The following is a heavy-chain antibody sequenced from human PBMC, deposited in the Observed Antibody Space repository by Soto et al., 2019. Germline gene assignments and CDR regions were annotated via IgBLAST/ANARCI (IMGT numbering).Heavy chain of an antibody. D-gene: IGHD3-10*01. J-gene: IGHJ5*02. Sequence: QVQLVQSGAEVKKPGASVKVSCKASGYTFTNYGISWVRQAPGQGLEWMGWISAYNGNTKYAQKLQGRVTMTTDTTTSTAYMELRILISDNTAVYYCARGVGSGSYYNQYNWFDPWGQGTLVTVSS. CDR1: GYTFTNYG. CDR2: ISAYNGNT. V-gene: IGHV1-18*01. CDR3: ARGVGSGSYYNQYNWFDP.